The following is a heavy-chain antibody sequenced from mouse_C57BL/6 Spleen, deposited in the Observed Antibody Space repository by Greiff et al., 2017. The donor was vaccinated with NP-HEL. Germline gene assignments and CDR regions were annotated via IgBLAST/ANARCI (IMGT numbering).Heavy chain of an antibody. D-gene: IGHD2-4*01. CDR3: VCEDYDGAMDY. V-gene: IGHV1-61*01. CDR2: IYPSDSET. CDR1: GYTFTSYW. J-gene: IGHJ4*01. Sequence: QVQLQQPGAELVRPGSSVKLSCKASGYTFTSYWMDWVKQRPGQGLEWIGNIYPSDSETHYNQKFKDKATLTVDKSSSTAYRQLSSLTSEDSAVYYCVCEDYDGAMDYWGQGTSVTVSS.